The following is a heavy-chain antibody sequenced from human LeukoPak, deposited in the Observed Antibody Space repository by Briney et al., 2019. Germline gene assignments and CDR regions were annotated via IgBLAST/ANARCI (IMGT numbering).Heavy chain of an antibody. CDR3: TRALLGDFSNY. Sequence: GGSLRLSCAASGFTFSSSWMHWVRQAPGKGLVWVSRINTDGSTTTYADSVKGRFTISRDSAKNTLYLQMNSLRAEDTAVYYCTRALLGDFSNYWGQGTLVTVSS. V-gene: IGHV3-74*01. CDR1: GFTFSSSW. D-gene: IGHD2-15*01. J-gene: IGHJ4*02. CDR2: INTDGSTT.